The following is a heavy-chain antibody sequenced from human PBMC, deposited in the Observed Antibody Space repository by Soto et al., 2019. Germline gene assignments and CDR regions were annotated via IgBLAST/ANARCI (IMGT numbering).Heavy chain of an antibody. CDR2: INPSGGST. CDR1: GYTLTGDY. Sequence: VSVTGSCKGSGYTLTGDYVGWVRQAPGQGLEWMGIINPSGGSTSYAQKFQGRVTVTRDTSTSTVYMELSSLRSEDTAVYYCARAPLQGNWFDPWGQGTLVTVS. J-gene: IGHJ5*02. V-gene: IGHV1-46*03. D-gene: IGHD4-4*01. CDR3: ARAPLQGNWFDP.